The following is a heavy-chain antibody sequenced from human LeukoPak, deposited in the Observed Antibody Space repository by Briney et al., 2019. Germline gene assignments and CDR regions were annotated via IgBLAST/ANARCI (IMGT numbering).Heavy chain of an antibody. D-gene: IGHD1-14*01. CDR3: ASRDPGRSRIDY. Sequence: PSETQSLTCAVYGGSFSGYYWSWIRQPPGKGLEWIGEINHSGSTNYNPSLKSRVTISVDTSKNQFSLKLSSVTAADTAVYYCASRDPGRSRIDYWGQGTLVTVSS. CDR1: GGSFSGYY. V-gene: IGHV4-34*01. CDR2: INHSGST. J-gene: IGHJ4*02.